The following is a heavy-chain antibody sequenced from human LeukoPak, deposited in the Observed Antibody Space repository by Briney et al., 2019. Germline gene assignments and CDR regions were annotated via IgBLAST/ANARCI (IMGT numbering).Heavy chain of an antibody. CDR1: GFTFSSYS. V-gene: IGHV3-21*01. J-gene: IGHJ4*02. CDR2: ISSSSSYI. Sequence: GSLRLSCAASGFTFSSYSMNWVRQAPGKGLEWVSSISSSSSYIYYADTVKGRFTISRDNAKNSLYLQMNSLRAEDTAVYYCARGGGSYYFDYWGQGTLVTVSS. CDR3: ARGGGSYYFDY. D-gene: IGHD4-23*01.